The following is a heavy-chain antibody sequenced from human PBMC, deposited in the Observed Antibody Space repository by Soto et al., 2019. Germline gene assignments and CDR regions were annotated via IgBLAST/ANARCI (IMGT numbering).Heavy chain of an antibody. CDR1: GFTFRSYS. J-gene: IGHJ4*02. V-gene: IGHV3-48*04. Sequence: EVQLVESGGGLVQPGGSLRLSCAASGFTFRSYSMNWVRQAPGKGLELVSYISSSGSTIYYADSVKGRFTISRDNAKNSLYLQMNSLRAEDTAVYYCARVTGTTPPGGYWGQGTLVTVSS. CDR2: ISSSGSTI. D-gene: IGHD1-7*01. CDR3: ARVTGTTPPGGY.